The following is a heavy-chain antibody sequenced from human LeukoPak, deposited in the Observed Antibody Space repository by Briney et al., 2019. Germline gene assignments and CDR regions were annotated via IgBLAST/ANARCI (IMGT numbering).Heavy chain of an antibody. J-gene: IGHJ4*02. CDR1: GFTFSSYV. CDR3: ASGTVGNYALDY. CDR2: IGTSSNNI. Sequence: PGGSLRLSCAASGFTFSSYVMNWVRQAPGKGLEWVSSIGTSSNNIYYTDSVKGRFTISRDNAKNSLYLQVDSLRVEDTAVYFCASGTVGNYALDYWGQGTLVTVSS. D-gene: IGHD1-7*01. V-gene: IGHV3-21*01.